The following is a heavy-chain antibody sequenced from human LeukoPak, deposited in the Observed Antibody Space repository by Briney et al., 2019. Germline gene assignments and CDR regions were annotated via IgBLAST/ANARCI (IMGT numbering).Heavy chain of an antibody. CDR1: GFTFSSHD. CDR3: ARSKSYSSGWTDFDC. V-gene: IGHV3-13*01. D-gene: IGHD6-19*01. CDR2: IGTAGNT. J-gene: IGHJ4*02. Sequence: GGSLRLSCAASGFTFSSHDMHWVRQPTGKGLEWVSVIGTAGNTYYTDSVKGRFTISRENAKNSLYLQMDILRAEDTAVYYCARSKSYSSGWTDFDCWGQGTLVTVSS.